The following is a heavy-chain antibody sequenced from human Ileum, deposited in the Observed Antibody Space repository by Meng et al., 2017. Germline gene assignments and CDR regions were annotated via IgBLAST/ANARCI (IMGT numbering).Heavy chain of an antibody. CDR3: ARGGPWFDP. CDR1: GGSLSGYY. Sequence: QLELPQWGAVLLMPSETLSRTVSVYGGSLSGYYWCRIRQPPGKGLEWIGEINHSGSTNYNPSLKSRVTISVDTSKNQFSLKLSSVTAADTAVYYCARGGPWFDPWGQGTLVTVSS. CDR2: INHSGST. J-gene: IGHJ5*02. V-gene: IGHV4-34*01.